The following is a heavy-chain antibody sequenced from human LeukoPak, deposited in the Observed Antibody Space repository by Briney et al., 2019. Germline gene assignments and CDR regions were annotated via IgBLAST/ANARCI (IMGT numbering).Heavy chain of an antibody. CDR1: GYTFTGCY. J-gene: IGHJ4*02. D-gene: IGHD6-13*01. Sequence: ASVKVSCKASGYTFTGCYMHWVRQAPGQGLEWMGWINPNSGGTNYAQKFQGRVTMTRDTSISTAYMELSRLRSDDTAVYYCARDKARRAAAGADYWGQGTLVTVSS. CDR3: ARDKARRAAAGADY. CDR2: INPNSGGT. V-gene: IGHV1-2*02.